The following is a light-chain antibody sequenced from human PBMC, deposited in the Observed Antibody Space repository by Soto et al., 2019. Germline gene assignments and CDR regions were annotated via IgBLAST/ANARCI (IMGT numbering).Light chain of an antibody. V-gene: IGKV3-15*01. CDR2: APS. Sequence: EIVVTQSPAILSVSPGDRATLVCRASQSIGRNLAWYQQKPCQAPTLLIYAPSTRATALAARFTGSGSGTDFLRTIGRLQSEDVAVYYCQEYSKCPILTFSPGTRVDIK. CDR3: QEYSKCPILT. J-gene: IGKJ3*01. CDR1: QSIGRN.